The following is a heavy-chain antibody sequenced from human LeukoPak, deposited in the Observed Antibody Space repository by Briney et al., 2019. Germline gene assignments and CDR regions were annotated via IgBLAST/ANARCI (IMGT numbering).Heavy chain of an antibody. CDR2: IYSGGST. J-gene: IGHJ3*01. CDR1: GFTVSSNY. CDR3: ASPGYLDSIGYYS. D-gene: IGHD3-22*01. Sequence: PGGSLRLSCAASGFTVSSNYMSWVRQAPGKGLEWVSVIYSGGSTYYADSVKGRFTISRDNSKNTLYLQMNSLRAEDTAVYYCASPGYLDSIGYYSWGQGTMVTVSS. V-gene: IGHV3-53*01.